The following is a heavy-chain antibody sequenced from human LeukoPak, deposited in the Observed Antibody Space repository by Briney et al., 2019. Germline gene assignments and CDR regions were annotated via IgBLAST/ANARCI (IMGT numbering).Heavy chain of an antibody. CDR1: GYTFTSYA. J-gene: IGHJ6*02. CDR2: IIPILGIA. CDR3: ARARDYDTENYGMDV. Sequence: ASVKVSCKASGYTFTSYAMNWVRQAPGQGLEWMGRIIPILGIANYAQKFQGRVTITADKSTSTAYMELSSLRSEDTAVYYCARARDYDTENYGMDVWGQGTTVTVSS. V-gene: IGHV1-69*04. D-gene: IGHD3-22*01.